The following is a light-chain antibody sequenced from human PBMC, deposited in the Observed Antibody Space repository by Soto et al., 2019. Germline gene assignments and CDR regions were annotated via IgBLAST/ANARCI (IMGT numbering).Light chain of an antibody. V-gene: IGLV2-14*01. J-gene: IGLJ2*01. CDR1: SSDVGGYNY. Sequence: QSVLTQPASVSGSPGQSITISCTGTSSDVGGYNYVSWYQQHPGKAPKLMIYEVSNRPSGVSNRFSGSKSGNTASLTISGLQAEDEADYYCSSYTSSSTYVVFGGRTKLTVL. CDR2: EVS. CDR3: SSYTSSSTYVV.